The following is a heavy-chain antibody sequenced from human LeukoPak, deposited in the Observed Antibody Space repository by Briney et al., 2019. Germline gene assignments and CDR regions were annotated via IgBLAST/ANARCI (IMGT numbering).Heavy chain of an antibody. J-gene: IGHJ4*02. CDR3: ARDLWGTTVTTDYFDS. Sequence: GGSLRLSCAASGFTFSNYRMNWVRQAPGKGLEWVSSISSSSAYMSYADSVKGRFTISRDNAKNSLYLQMISLRAEDMAVYYCARDLWGTTVTTDYFDSWGQGTLVTVSS. CDR2: ISSSSAYM. CDR1: GFTFSNYR. V-gene: IGHV3-21*01. D-gene: IGHD4-17*01.